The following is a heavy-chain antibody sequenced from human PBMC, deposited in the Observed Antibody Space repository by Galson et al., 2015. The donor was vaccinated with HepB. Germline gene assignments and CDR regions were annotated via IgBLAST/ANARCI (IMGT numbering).Heavy chain of an antibody. CDR2: IWYDGSNK. CDR3: ARDGRHIAPQYYFDY. J-gene: IGHJ4*02. V-gene: IGHV3-33*01. Sequence: SLRLSCAASGFTFSSYGMHWVRQAPGKGLEWVAVIWYDGSNKYYADSVRGRFTISRYNSKNTLYLQMNSLRAEDTAVYYCARDGRHIAPQYYFDYWGQGTLVTVSS. CDR1: GFTFSSYG. D-gene: IGHD6-6*01.